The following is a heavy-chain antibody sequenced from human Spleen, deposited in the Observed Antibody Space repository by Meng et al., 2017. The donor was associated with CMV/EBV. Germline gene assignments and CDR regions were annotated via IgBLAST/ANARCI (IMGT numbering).Heavy chain of an antibody. D-gene: IGHD2/OR15-2a*01. CDR3: AKDHSATSPGRYGMNV. CDR1: GFIFNIYG. CDR2: IWYDGSNK. Sequence: GGSLRLSCEASGFIFNIYGMHWVRQAPGKGLEWVALIWYDGSNKYYGDSVKGRFTISRDNSKNTVYLQMNSLRAEDTAVYYCAKDHSATSPGRYGMNVWGQGTTVTVSS. J-gene: IGHJ6*02. V-gene: IGHV3-33*06.